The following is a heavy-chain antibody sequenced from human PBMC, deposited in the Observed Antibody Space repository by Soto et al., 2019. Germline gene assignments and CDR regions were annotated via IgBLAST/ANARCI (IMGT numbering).Heavy chain of an antibody. CDR1: GFTFSSYG. CDR3: AKTYAPKGNDAFDI. D-gene: IGHD2-8*01. J-gene: IGHJ3*02. V-gene: IGHV3-33*06. Sequence: QVQLVESGGGVVQPGRSLRLSCAASGFTFSSYGMHWVRQAPGKGLEWVAVIWYDGSNKYHADSVKGRFTISRDNSKNTLYLQMNSLRAEDTAVYYCAKTYAPKGNDAFDIWGQGTMVTVSS. CDR2: IWYDGSNK.